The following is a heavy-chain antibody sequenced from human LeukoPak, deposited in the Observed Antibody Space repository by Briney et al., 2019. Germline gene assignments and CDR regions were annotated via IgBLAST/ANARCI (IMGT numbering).Heavy chain of an antibody. D-gene: IGHD6-19*01. J-gene: IGHJ4*02. Sequence: SETLPLTCTVSGGSISSSSYYWGWIRQPPGKGLEWIGSIYYSGSTYYNPSLKSRVTISVDTSKNQFSLKLSSVTAADTAVYYCARDRAVAGTGGYWGQGTLVTVSS. CDR3: ARDRAVAGTGGY. CDR2: IYYSGST. V-gene: IGHV4-39*07. CDR1: GGSISSSSYY.